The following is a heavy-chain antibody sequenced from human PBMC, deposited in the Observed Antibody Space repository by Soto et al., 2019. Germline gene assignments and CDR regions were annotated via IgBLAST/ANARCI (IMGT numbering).Heavy chain of an antibody. CDR1: GFTFSSYA. CDR2: ISGSGGST. Sequence: GGSLRLSCAASGFTFSSYAMSWVRQAPGKGLEWVSAISGSGGSTYYADSVKGRFTISRDNSKNTLYPQMNSLRAEDTAVYYCAKDCSRIAARPLVDYWGQGTLVTVSS. V-gene: IGHV3-23*01. D-gene: IGHD6-6*01. CDR3: AKDCSRIAARPLVDY. J-gene: IGHJ4*02.